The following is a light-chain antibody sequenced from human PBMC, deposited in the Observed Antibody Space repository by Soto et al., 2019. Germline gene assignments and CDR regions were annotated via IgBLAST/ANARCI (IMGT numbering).Light chain of an antibody. Sequence: DIQMTQSPSTLSASVGDRVTITCRASQSISSWLAWYQQKPGKAPKLLIYKASSLESGVPSRFSGSGSGTEFSLTFSSLQPDDFATYYCQQYNSYWTFGQGTKVHIK. CDR1: QSISSW. CDR2: KAS. CDR3: QQYNSYWT. V-gene: IGKV1-5*03. J-gene: IGKJ1*01.